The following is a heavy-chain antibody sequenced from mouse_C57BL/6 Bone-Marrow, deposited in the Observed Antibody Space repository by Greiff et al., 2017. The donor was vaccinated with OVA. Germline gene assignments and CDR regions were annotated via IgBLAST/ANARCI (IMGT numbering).Heavy chain of an antibody. J-gene: IGHJ3*01. D-gene: IGHD2-2*01. CDR3: AREYGDDGAWFAY. CDR2: INPGSGGN. V-gene: IGHV1-54*01. Sequence: VQLQQSGAELVRPGPSVKVSCKASGYAFTNYLIEWVKQRPGQGLEWMGVINPGSGGNNYNEKFKGKATLTADKYSSTAYMQLSSLTSEDSAVYCGAREYGDDGAWFAYWGQGTLVTVSA. CDR1: GYAFTNYL.